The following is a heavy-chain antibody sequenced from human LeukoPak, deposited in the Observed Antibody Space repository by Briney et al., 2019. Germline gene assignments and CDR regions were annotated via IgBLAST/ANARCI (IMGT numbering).Heavy chain of an antibody. D-gene: IGHD6-6*01. CDR1: GDSINNYH. Sequence: SETLSLTCTVSGDSINNYHWSWIRQPPGKGLEWIGYIYYSGSTYYNPSLKSRVTISVDMSKNQFSLKLSSVTAADTAVYYCARAPYSSSSVDYWGQGTLVTVSS. V-gene: IGHV4-59*06. CDR2: IYYSGST. J-gene: IGHJ4*02. CDR3: ARAPYSSSSVDY.